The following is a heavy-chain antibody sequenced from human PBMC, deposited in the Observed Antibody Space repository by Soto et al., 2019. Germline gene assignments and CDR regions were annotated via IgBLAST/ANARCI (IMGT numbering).Heavy chain of an antibody. Sequence: SETLSLTCAVYGGSFSGYYWSWIRQPPGKGLEWIGEINHSGSTNYNPSLKSRVTISVDTSKNQFSLKLSSVTAADTAVYYCARGRLRLAELSGWFDPWGQGTLVTVSS. CDR3: ARGRLRLAELSGWFDP. J-gene: IGHJ5*02. CDR1: GGSFSGYY. D-gene: IGHD3-16*02. CDR2: INHSGST. V-gene: IGHV4-34*01.